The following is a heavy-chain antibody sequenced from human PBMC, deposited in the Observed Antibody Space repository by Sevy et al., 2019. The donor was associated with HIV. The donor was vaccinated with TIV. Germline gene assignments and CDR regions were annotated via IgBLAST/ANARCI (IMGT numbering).Heavy chain of an antibody. J-gene: IGHJ1*01. Sequence: GGSLRLSXAAXXFXXXXXXMSWVRXAXGXGXXWVARIXXDGSXENYADSVKGRFTISRDNTKNSLSLQMNSLRAEDTAVYYCATDXXAXXGXXXYWGQGTLVTVSS. V-gene: IGHV3-7*01. CDR1: XFXXXXXX. D-gene: IGHD2-21*02. CDR3: ATDXXAXXGXXXY. CDR2: IXXDGSXE.